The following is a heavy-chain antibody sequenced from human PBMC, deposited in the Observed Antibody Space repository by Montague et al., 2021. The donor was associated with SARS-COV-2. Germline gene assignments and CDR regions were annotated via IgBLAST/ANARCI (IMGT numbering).Heavy chain of an antibody. V-gene: IGHV4-34*01. J-gene: IGHJ5*02. D-gene: IGHD3-3*01. Sequence: SETLSLTCAVYGGSLSGYYWAWIRQTPAKGLEWIGEINHIGSTNYNPSLKSRLTISVDTSKKQFSLKLNSMTAADTAVYYCARGADYDFWSGFLRYKWFDPWGLGTPVTVSS. CDR1: GGSLSGYY. CDR2: INHIGST. CDR3: ARGADYDFWSGFLRYKWFDP.